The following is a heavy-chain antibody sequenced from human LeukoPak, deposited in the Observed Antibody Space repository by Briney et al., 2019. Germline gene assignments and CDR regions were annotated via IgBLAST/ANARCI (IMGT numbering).Heavy chain of an antibody. J-gene: IGHJ6*02. CDR2: ISGSGGST. V-gene: IGHV3-23*01. Sequence: PGGSLRLSRAASGFTFSSYAMSWVRQAPGKGLEWVSAISGSGGSTYYADSVKGRFTISRDNSKNTLYLQMNSLRAEDTAVYYCAKEIHNYDFWSGWYYYGMDVWGQGTTVTVSS. CDR3: AKEIHNYDFWSGWYYYGMDV. D-gene: IGHD3-3*01. CDR1: GFTFSSYA.